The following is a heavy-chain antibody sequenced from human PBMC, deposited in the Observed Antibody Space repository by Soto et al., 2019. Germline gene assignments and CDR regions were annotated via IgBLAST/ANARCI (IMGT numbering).Heavy chain of an antibody. CDR1: GFTFSTFA. V-gene: IGHV3-30-3*01. Sequence: QVQLVESGGGVVQPGRSLRLSCAASGFTFSTFAMHCVRQAPGKGLEWVAVISSDGSNKYYADSVKGRFTISIDNSKNTLFLQMNSLRAEDTAMYYCARAPTSRFDYWGQGTLVTVSS. J-gene: IGHJ4*02. CDR3: ARAPTSRFDY. CDR2: ISSDGSNK.